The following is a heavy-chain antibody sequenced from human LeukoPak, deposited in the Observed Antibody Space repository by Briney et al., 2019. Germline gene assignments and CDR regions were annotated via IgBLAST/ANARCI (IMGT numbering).Heavy chain of an antibody. V-gene: IGHV3-7*03. J-gene: IGHJ4*02. CDR2: IKQDGSEK. CDR3: ARLQWEPPDY. CDR1: GLSISNSW. Sequence: PGGSLRLSCAAPGLSISNSWMSWFRLAPGKGPEWVANIKQDGSEKYHVDSVKGRFTVSRDNANNLLYLQMNSLRVEDTAVYYCARLQWEPPDYWGQGTLVIVSS. D-gene: IGHD1-26*01.